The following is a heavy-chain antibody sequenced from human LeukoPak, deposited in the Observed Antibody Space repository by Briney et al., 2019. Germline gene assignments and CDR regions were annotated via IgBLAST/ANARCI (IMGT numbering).Heavy chain of an antibody. D-gene: IGHD3-16*01. CDR2: IVPIFGTA. V-gene: IGHV1-69*05. J-gene: IGHJ5*02. CDR3: ARGLRPPGGCWFDP. Sequence: ASVKVSCKASGGTFSSYAISWVRQAPGQGLEWMGRIVPIFGTANYAQKFQGRVTITTDESTSTAYMELSSLRSEDTGVYYCARGLRPPGGCWFDPWGQGTLVTVSS. CDR1: GGTFSSYA.